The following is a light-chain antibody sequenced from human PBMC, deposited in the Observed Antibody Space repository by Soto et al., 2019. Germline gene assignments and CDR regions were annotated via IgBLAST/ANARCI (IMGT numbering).Light chain of an antibody. CDR1: QSLLHSHGYNY. Sequence: EIVMTDFPISLPVTPGEPASISCKASQSLLHSHGYNYMDWYVQPTGQPPQLLIYFGSSRDSGVPDRFSGTGSGTDCTLPISRVEAEDFCVYSCMQSLQTPITFGQGTRLEIK. J-gene: IGKJ5*01. CDR3: MQSLQTPIT. V-gene: IGKV2-28*01. CDR2: FGS.